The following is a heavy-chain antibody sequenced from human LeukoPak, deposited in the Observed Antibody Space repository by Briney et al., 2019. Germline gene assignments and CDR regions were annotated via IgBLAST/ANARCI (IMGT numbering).Heavy chain of an antibody. CDR2: INHSGST. V-gene: IGHV4-34*01. CDR3: ASAQVLRSRLNAFDI. D-gene: IGHD3-16*01. CDR1: GGSFSGYY. Sequence: SETLSLTCAVYGGSFSGYYWSWIRQPPGKGLEWIGEINHSGSTNYNPSLKSRVTISVDTSKNQFSLKLSSVTAADTAVYYCASAQVLRSRLNAFDIWGQGTMVTVSS. J-gene: IGHJ3*02.